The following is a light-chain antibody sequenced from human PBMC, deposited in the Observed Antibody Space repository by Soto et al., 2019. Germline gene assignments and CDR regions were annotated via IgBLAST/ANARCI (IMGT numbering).Light chain of an antibody. Sequence: VLTQSPGTLSLSPGERATLSCRASQSVRSNFLAWYQQKPGQAPRLLIYGASNRATGIPDRFGGSGSGTDFTLTISRLEPDDFAVYYCQQYSSFPRTFGQGTKVDIK. CDR2: GAS. CDR3: QQYSSFPRT. V-gene: IGKV3-20*01. CDR1: QSVRSNF. J-gene: IGKJ1*01.